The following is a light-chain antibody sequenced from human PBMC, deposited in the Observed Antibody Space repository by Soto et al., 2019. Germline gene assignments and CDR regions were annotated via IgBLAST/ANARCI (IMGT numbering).Light chain of an antibody. V-gene: IGKV3-20*01. J-gene: IGKJ4*01. CDR1: QSVARD. CDR2: RAS. CDR3: QQYGSSPQLT. Sequence: EIVLTQSPGTLSLSPGETATLPCRASQSVARDLTWYQQKPGQAPRLLISRASTGATGIPDRFSGSWSGTDFTLTIRRLEPEDFAVYYCQQYGSSPQLTFGGGTTGDIK.